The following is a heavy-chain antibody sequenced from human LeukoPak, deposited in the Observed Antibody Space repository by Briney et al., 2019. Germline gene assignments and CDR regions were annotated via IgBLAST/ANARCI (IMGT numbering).Heavy chain of an antibody. J-gene: IGHJ4*02. D-gene: IGHD1-26*01. CDR1: GYTFSTFQ. Sequence: GASLKVSCKASGYTFSTFQMDWVRHAPGQGLEWMGFIKPSVGSTVYARQFHGRLTMTRDTTTNTVFVGLSSLTSEDTAVYYCARLTTTRWYSYLDFWGQGTLVTVSS. CDR2: IKPSVGST. CDR3: ARLTTTRWYSYLDF. V-gene: IGHV1-46*01.